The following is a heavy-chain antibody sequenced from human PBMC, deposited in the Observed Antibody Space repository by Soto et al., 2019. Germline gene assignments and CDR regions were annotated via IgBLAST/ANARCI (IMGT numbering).Heavy chain of an antibody. CDR3: ARDCGFGDRDDAFDI. D-gene: IGHD3-10*01. Sequence: GASVKVSCKASGYTFTSYYMHWVRQAPGQGLEWMGIINPSGGSTSYAQKFQGRVTMTRDTSTSTVYMELSSLRSEDTAVYYCARDCGFGDRDDAFDIWGQGTMVTVSS. CDR2: INPSGGST. J-gene: IGHJ3*02. CDR1: GYTFTSYY. V-gene: IGHV1-46*01.